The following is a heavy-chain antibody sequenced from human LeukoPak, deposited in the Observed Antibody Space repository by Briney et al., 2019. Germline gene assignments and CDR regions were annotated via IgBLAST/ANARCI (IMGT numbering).Heavy chain of an antibody. Sequence: GGSLRLSCAASGFTFSSYSMNWVRQAPGKGLEWVSYISSSSSTIYYADSVKGRFTISRDNAKNSLYLQMNSLRAEDTAVYYCARGIREYQLLWDSSASSDYWGQGTLVTVSS. CDR3: ARGIREYQLLWDSSASSDY. D-gene: IGHD2-2*01. CDR2: ISSSSSTI. V-gene: IGHV3-48*04. CDR1: GFTFSSYS. J-gene: IGHJ4*02.